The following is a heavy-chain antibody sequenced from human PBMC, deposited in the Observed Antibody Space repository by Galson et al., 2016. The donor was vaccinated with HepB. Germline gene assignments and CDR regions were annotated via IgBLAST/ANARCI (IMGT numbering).Heavy chain of an antibody. D-gene: IGHD6-19*01. V-gene: IGHV4-61*01. CDR3: ARDRTGWPDNYYFNSGMDV. Sequence: SETLSLTCTVSGGSVSGGSFYWSWIRQPPGKGLEWIGYIYDSGSTSYNPSLKSRVTISVATSKTQFSLKLRSVTPADTAVYYCARDRTGWPDNYYFNSGMDVWGQGTTVIVSS. J-gene: IGHJ6*02. CDR1: GGSVSGGSFY. CDR2: IYDSGST.